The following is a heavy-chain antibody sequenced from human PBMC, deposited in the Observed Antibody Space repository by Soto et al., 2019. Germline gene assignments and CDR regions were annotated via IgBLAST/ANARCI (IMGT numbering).Heavy chain of an antibody. Sequence: EVQLLESGGGLVQPGGSLRLSCAASGFTFSSYAMSWVRQAPGKGLEWVSAISGSGGSTYYADSVKGRFTISRDNSKNTLYLQMNSLRAEDTAVYYCAKGSYDFWSGYYYYYCMDVWGKGTTVTVSS. V-gene: IGHV3-23*01. CDR3: AKGSYDFWSGYYYYYCMDV. CDR1: GFTFSSYA. CDR2: ISGSGGST. D-gene: IGHD3-3*01. J-gene: IGHJ6*03.